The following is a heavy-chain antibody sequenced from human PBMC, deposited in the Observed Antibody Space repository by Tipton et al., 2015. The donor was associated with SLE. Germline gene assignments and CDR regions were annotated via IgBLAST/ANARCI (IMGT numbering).Heavy chain of an antibody. J-gene: IGHJ1*01. CDR1: GFTFSSYG. CDR3: AKDDGGLIVVVTAIQH. CDR2: ISYDGSNR. V-gene: IGHV3-30*18. D-gene: IGHD2-21*02. Sequence: SLRLSCAASGFTFSSYGMHWVRQAPGKGLEWVAVISYDGSNRYYADSVKGRFTISRDNSKNTLYLQMNSLRAEDTAVYYCAKDDGGLIVVVTAIQHWGQSTLVTVSS.